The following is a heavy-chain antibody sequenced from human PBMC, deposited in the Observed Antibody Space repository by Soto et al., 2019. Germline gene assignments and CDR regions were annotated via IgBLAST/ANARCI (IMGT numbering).Heavy chain of an antibody. V-gene: IGHV4-59*01. D-gene: IGHD3-16*01. CDR1: GGSISSYY. J-gene: IGHJ4*02. Sequence: QVQLQEAGPGLGKPSETRSLTCTVSGGSISSYYWSWIRQPPGKGLEWIGYIYYSGSTNYNHSLKSRVTISVDTSKTQFSLKLSPVTAADTAVYYCARGAYDWGYFDYWGQGTLVTVSS. CDR3: ARGAYDWGYFDY. CDR2: IYYSGST.